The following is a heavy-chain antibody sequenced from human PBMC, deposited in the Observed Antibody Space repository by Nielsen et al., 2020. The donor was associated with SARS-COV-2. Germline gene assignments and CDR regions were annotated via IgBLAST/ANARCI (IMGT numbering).Heavy chain of an antibody. D-gene: IGHD2-2*01. CDR1: GFTFSSYS. V-gene: IGHV3-21*01. CDR2: ISSSSSYI. Sequence: GESLKISCAASGFTFSSYSMNWVRQVPGKGLEWVSSISSSSSYIYYADSVKGRFTISRDNAKNSLYLQMNSLRAEDTAVYYCARDARGSSTSVYYYYGMDVWGQGTTVTVSS. CDR3: ARDARGSSTSVYYYYGMDV. J-gene: IGHJ6*02.